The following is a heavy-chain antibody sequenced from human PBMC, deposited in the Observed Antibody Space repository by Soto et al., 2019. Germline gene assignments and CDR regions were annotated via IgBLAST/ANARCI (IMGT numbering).Heavy chain of an antibody. CDR3: ARDSWWPPRFDS. CDR2: IYSGGAT. V-gene: IGHV3-53*01. CDR1: GFSVSSSY. D-gene: IGHD2-15*01. J-gene: IGHJ4*02. Sequence: PGGSLRLSCAASGFSVSSSYMSWVRQAPGKGLEWVSVIYSGGATYYTASVKGRFTISRDNSNNTVYLQMKNLRAEDTAVYFCARDSWWPPRFDSWGQGTLVTVSS.